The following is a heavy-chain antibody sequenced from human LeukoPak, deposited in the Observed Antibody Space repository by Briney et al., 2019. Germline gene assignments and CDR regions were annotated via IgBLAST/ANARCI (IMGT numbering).Heavy chain of an antibody. CDR1: GGSISSGGYY. D-gene: IGHD6-13*01. V-gene: IGHV4-31*03. J-gene: IGHJ5*02. Sequence: SQTLSLTCTVSGGSISSGGYYWSWIRQHPGKGLEWIGYIYYSGSTYYNPSLKSRVTISVDTSKNQFSLKLSSVTAADTAVYYCARDIAAAGTGWFDPWGREPWSPSPQ. CDR2: IYYSGST. CDR3: ARDIAAAGTGWFDP.